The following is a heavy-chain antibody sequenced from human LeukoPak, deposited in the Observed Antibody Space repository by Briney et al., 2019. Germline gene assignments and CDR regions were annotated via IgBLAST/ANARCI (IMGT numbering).Heavy chain of an antibody. J-gene: IGHJ3*02. CDR2: IYPGDSDT. Sequence: GESLKISCKGSGYSFTSYWIGWVRQMPGKGLEWMGIIYPGDSDTRYSPSFQGQVTISADKSISTAYLQWSSLKASDTAMYYCARPQAARDDAFDIWGQGTMVTVSS. D-gene: IGHD2-15*01. CDR3: ARPQAARDDAFDI. V-gene: IGHV5-51*01. CDR1: GYSFTSYW.